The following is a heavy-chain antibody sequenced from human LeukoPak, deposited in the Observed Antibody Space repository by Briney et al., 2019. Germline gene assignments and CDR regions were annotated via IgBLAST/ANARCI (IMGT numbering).Heavy chain of an antibody. CDR1: GFTFSNAW. V-gene: IGHV3-15*01. CDR3: TADLSDSSAWSFDY. CDR2: IKSQANGGTT. J-gene: IGHJ4*02. Sequence: GGSLRLSCAASGFTFSNAWMSWVRQAPGKGLEWVGRIKSQANGGTTDYAAPVKGRFNILRDDSKTTLYLEMHSLRTEDTAVYYCTADLSDSSAWSFDYWGQGTLVTVSS. D-gene: IGHD3-22*01.